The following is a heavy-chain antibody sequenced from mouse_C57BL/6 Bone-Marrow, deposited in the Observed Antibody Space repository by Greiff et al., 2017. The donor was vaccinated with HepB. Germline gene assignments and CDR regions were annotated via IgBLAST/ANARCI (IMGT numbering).Heavy chain of an antibody. Sequence: QVQLQQSGAELVKPGASVKMSCKASGYTFTTYPIEWMKQNHGKSLEWIGNFHPYNDDTKYNEKFKGKTTLTAEKSSSTVYLERSRLTSDDSAVYYCARGVGFTTVEGYFDVWGTGTTVTVSS. CDR3: ARGVGFTTVEGYFDV. CDR1: GYTFTTYP. CDR2: FHPYNDDT. D-gene: IGHD1-1*01. V-gene: IGHV1-47*01. J-gene: IGHJ1*03.